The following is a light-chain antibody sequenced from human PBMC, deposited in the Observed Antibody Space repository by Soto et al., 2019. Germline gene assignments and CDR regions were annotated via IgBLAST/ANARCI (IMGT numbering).Light chain of an antibody. CDR1: SSNIGAGYD. Sequence: QAVVTQPPSVSGAPGQRVTISCTGSSSNIGAGYDVHWYQQLPGTAPNLLIYGNSNRPSGVPDRFSGSKSGTSASLAITGLQAEDEADYYCQSYDSSLSANYVFGTGTKVTVL. J-gene: IGLJ1*01. V-gene: IGLV1-40*01. CDR3: QSYDSSLSANYV. CDR2: GNS.